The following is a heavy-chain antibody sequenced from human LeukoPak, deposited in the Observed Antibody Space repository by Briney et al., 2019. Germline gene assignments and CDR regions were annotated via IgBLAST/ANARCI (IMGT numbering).Heavy chain of an antibody. D-gene: IGHD6-13*01. CDR1: GFTFSSYA. V-gene: IGHV3-23*01. Sequence: PGGSLRLSCAASGFTFSSYAMSWVRQAPGKGLEWVSAISGSGGSTYYVDSVKGRFTISRDNSKNTLYLQMNSLRAEDTAVYYCAKDGESSSWYPSYFDYWGQGTLVAVSS. CDR2: ISGSGGST. CDR3: AKDGESSSWYPSYFDY. J-gene: IGHJ4*02.